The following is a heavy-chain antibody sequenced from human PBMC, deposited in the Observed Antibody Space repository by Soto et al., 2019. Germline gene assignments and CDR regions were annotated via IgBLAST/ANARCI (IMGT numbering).Heavy chain of an antibody. D-gene: IGHD3-22*01. J-gene: IGHJ4*02. V-gene: IGHV3-23*01. CDR2: ITDTGGDA. CDR3: AKDRNYYDSSGYDY. CDR1: GLTFGSRA. Sequence: GGSLRLSCVASGLTFGSRAMSWVRQSPGEGLEWVSTITDTGGDAKYADSVKGRFSVSRDNSKNTLYLQMNSLRAEDTAVYYCAKDRNYYDSSGYDYWGQGTLVTVSS.